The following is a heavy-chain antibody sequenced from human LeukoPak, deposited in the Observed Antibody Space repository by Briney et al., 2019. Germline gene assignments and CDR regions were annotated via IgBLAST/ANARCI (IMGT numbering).Heavy chain of an antibody. Sequence: GGSPRLSCAASGFTVSSNFMTWVRQAPGKGLEWVSVIYTTGTTSYADSVKGRFTISRDNSKNTLYLQMNSLRAEDTAVYYCARDLGMISYGGVIEHDGFDIWGQGTMVTVSS. CDR3: ARDLGMISYGGVIEHDGFDI. CDR2: IYTTGTT. D-gene: IGHD3-16*02. J-gene: IGHJ3*02. CDR1: GFTVSSNF. V-gene: IGHV3-66*01.